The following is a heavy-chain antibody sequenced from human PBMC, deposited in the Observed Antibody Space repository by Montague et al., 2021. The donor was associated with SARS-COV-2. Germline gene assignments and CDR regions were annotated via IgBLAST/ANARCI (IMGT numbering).Heavy chain of an antibody. CDR1: GGSMSDHY. V-gene: IGHV4-59*11. D-gene: IGHD3-10*01. J-gene: IGHJ5*02. Sequence: SETRPLTCTVSGGSMSDHYWAWIRQPPGKGLEWLAYIYYSGGINSNASLKSRVSMSVDTSKNQFSLKLTSVTAADTAVYYCARAVSVRRAVNWFDPWGQGTLVIVSS. CDR3: ARAVSVRRAVNWFDP. CDR2: IYYSGGI.